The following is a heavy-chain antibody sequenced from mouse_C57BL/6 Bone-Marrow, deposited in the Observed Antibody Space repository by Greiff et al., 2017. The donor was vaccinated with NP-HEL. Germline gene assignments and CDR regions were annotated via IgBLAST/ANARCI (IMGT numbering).Heavy chain of an antibody. Sequence: QVQLQQSGPELVKPGASVKISCKASGYAFSSSWMNWVKQRPGKGLEWIGRIYPGDGDTNYNGKFKGKATLTADKSSSTAYRQLSSLTSEDSAVYFCARRLGRPDYWGQGTTLTGSS. CDR3: ARRLGRPDY. V-gene: IGHV1-82*01. CDR2: IYPGDGDT. CDR1: GYAFSSSW. D-gene: IGHD4-1*01. J-gene: IGHJ2*01.